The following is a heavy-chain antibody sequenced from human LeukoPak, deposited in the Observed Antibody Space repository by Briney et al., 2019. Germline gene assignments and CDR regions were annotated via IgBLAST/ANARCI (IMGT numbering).Heavy chain of an antibody. J-gene: IGHJ4*02. V-gene: IGHV1-2*02. CDR1: GYTFTGYY. Sequence: ASVKVSCKASGYTFTGYYMHWVRQAPGQGLEWMGWINPNNGGTNYAQKFQGRVTMTRDTSISTAYMELSGLRSDDTAVYYCARVKSSGWYYAYWGQGTLVTVSS. CDR3: ARVKSSGWYYAY. D-gene: IGHD6-19*01. CDR2: INPNNGGT.